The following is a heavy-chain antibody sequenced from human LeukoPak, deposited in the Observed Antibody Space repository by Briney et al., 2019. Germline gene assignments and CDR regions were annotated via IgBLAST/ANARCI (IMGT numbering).Heavy chain of an antibody. V-gene: IGHV4-39*07. D-gene: IGHD3-22*01. J-gene: IGHJ4*02. CDR3: ARDGRYYDSSGYIRGFDY. Sequence: PSETLSFTCTVSGGSISSSSYYWSWIRQPPGKGLEWIGEINHSGSTNYNPSLKSRVTISVDTSKNQFSLKLSSVTAADTAVYYCARDGRYYDSSGYIRGFDYWGQGTLVTVSS. CDR1: GGSISSSSYY. CDR2: INHSGST.